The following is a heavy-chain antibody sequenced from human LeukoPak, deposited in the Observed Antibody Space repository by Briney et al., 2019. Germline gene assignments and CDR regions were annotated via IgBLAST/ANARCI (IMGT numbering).Heavy chain of an antibody. V-gene: IGHV3-48*02. CDR2: ISSSSSAI. CDR3: TRDPGGTYSSACDY. CDR1: GFTFSTYS. J-gene: IGHJ4*02. Sequence: GESLTLTCAASGFTFSTYSMNWLRQAPGKGLDWVSYISSSSSAIHYADSLKGRFTISRDNDKNSLYLQMNNLRDEDTAVYYCTRDPGGTYSSACDYWGQGTLVTVSS. D-gene: IGHD3-22*01.